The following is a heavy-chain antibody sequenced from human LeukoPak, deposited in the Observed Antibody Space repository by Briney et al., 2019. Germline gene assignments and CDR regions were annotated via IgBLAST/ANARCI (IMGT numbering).Heavy chain of an antibody. CDR1: GFTFSSYS. Sequence: GGSLRLSCAASGFTFSSYSMNWVRQAPGKGLEWVSSISSSSYIHYADSVKGRFTISRDNAKNSPYLQVNSLRAEDTAGYYWALAKKNVLWGQGTLVTVSS. J-gene: IGHJ4*02. CDR3: ALAKKNVL. CDR2: ISSSSYI. D-gene: IGHD1-1*01. V-gene: IGHV3-21*01.